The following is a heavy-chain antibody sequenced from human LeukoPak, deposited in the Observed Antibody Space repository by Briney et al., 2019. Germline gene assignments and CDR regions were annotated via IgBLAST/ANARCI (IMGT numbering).Heavy chain of an antibody. Sequence: SETLSLTCTVSGGSISSYYWSWIRQPAGKGLQWIGRIYTSGSTSYNPSLKSRVTMSVDTSKNQFSLKLSSVTAADTAVYYCARDGGYGSGSHYTDWGQGTLVTVSS. V-gene: IGHV4-4*07. J-gene: IGHJ4*02. CDR3: ARDGGYGSGSHYTD. D-gene: IGHD3-10*01. CDR2: IYTSGST. CDR1: GGSISSYY.